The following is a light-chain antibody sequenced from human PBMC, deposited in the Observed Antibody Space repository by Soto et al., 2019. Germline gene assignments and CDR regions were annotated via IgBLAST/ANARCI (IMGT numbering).Light chain of an antibody. Sequence: QSALTQPASVSGSPGQSITISCAGTSSDVGGYNYVSWYQQLPGTAPQLVIYDVTHRPSGVSDRFSGSRSGNTASLTISGLQAEDEADYYCTSFTSGSTPYVLGTGTKLTVL. CDR2: DVT. J-gene: IGLJ1*01. V-gene: IGLV2-14*03. CDR1: SSDVGGYNY. CDR3: TSFTSGSTPYV.